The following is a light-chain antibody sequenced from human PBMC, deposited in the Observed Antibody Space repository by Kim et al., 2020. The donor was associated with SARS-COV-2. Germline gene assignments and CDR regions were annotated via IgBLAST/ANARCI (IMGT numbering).Light chain of an antibody. J-gene: IGLJ3*02. CDR1: SSNIGSNY. V-gene: IGLV1-47*01. CDR2: RHN. Sequence: ELTQPPSASGTPGQRVTISCSGSSSNIGSNYVYWYQQLPGTAPKLLIYRHNQRPSGVPDRFSGSKSGTSASLAISGLRSEDEADYYCAAWDDSLSGWVFGGGTQLTV. CDR3: AAWDDSLSGWV.